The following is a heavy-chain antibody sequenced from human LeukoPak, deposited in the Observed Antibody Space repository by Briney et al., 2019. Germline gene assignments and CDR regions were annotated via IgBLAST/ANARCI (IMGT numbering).Heavy chain of an antibody. V-gene: IGHV1-18*01. J-gene: IGHJ6*02. CDR3: ARSNIVVVPAANYYGMDV. D-gene: IGHD2-2*01. CDR2: ISAYNGNT. Sequence: ASVKVSCKASGYTFTSYGISWVRQAPGQGLEWMGWISAYNGNTNYAQKLQGRVTMTTDTSTSTAYMELRSLGSDDTAVYYCARSNIVVVPAANYYGMDVWGQGTTVTVSS. CDR1: GYTFTSYG.